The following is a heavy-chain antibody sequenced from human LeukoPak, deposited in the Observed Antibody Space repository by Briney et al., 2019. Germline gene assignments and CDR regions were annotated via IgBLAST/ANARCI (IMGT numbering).Heavy chain of an antibody. CDR2: INSDGSST. Sequence: PGGSLRLSCAASGFTFSSYWMHWVRQAPGKGLVWVSRINSDGSSTRYADSVKGRFTISRDNAKNTLYLQMNSLRAEDTAVYYCARDVKEVYGSGSYYVPYAFDIWGQGTMVTVSS. D-gene: IGHD3-10*01. CDR1: GFTFSSYW. J-gene: IGHJ3*02. V-gene: IGHV3-74*01. CDR3: ARDVKEVYGSGSYYVPYAFDI.